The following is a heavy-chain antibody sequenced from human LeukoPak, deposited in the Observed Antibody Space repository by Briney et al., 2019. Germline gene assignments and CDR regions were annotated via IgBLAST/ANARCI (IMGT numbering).Heavy chain of an antibody. CDR3: ARHPSGRMWLQQGGWFDP. J-gene: IGHJ5*02. D-gene: IGHD5-24*01. V-gene: IGHV4-39*01. CDR1: GDSSSSSTFY. CDR2: FYYGGST. Sequence: PSETLSLTCSVSGDSSSSSTFYGGWIRQPPGKGLEWIGSFYYGGSTYYNPSLKSRVNISVDTSKNQFSLKLTSVTAADTAVYYCARHPSGRMWLQQGGWFDPWGQGTLVTVSS.